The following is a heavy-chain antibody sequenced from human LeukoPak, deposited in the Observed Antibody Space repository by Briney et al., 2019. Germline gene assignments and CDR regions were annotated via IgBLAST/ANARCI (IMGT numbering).Heavy chain of an antibody. CDR1: GGSISSGDYY. CDR3: ASIAARPTYYYYYMDV. V-gene: IGHV4-30-4*08. CDR2: IYYSGST. J-gene: IGHJ6*03. Sequence: PSQTLSLTCTVSGGSISSGDYYWSWIRQPPGKGLEWIGYIYYSGSTYYNPSLKSRVTISVDTSKNQFSLKLSSVTAADTAVYYCASIAARPTYYYYYMDVWGKGTTVTVSS. D-gene: IGHD6-6*01.